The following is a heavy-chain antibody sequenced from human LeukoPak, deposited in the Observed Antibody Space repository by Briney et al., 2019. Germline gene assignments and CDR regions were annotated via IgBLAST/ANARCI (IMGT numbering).Heavy chain of an antibody. Sequence: SETLSLTCAVYGGSFSGYYWSWIRQPPGKGLEWIGEINHSGSTNYNPSLKSRVTISVDTSKNQFSLKLSSVTAADTAVYYCARVAIPRYYYYGMDVWGQGTTVTVSS. CDR2: INHSGST. J-gene: IGHJ6*02. D-gene: IGHD2-21*01. V-gene: IGHV4-34*01. CDR3: ARVAIPRYYYYGMDV. CDR1: GGSFSGYY.